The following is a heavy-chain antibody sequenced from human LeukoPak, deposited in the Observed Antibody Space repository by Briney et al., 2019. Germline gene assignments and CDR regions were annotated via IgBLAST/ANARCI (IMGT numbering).Heavy chain of an antibody. Sequence: SETLSLTCTVSGCSISSYYWSWIRQPPGKGLEWIGYIYYSGSTNYNPSLKSRVTISVDTSKNQFSLKLSSVTAADTAVDYCARGYGSGSFIDYWGQGTLVTVSS. CDR3: ARGYGSGSFIDY. CDR2: IYYSGST. CDR1: GCSISSYY. J-gene: IGHJ4*02. V-gene: IGHV4-59*01. D-gene: IGHD3-10*01.